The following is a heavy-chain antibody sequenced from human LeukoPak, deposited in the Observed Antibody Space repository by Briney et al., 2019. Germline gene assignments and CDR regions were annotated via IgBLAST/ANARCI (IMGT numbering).Heavy chain of an antibody. CDR3: AKDREYSSSPGLDD. CDR1: GFTFDDYA. J-gene: IGHJ4*02. Sequence: SGRSLRLSCAASGFTFDDYAMQWVRQAPGKGLEWVSGISWNSGSIGYADSVKGRFTISRDNAKNSLYLQMNSLRAEDTALYYCAKDREYSSSPGLDDWGQGTLVTVSS. V-gene: IGHV3-9*01. CDR2: ISWNSGSI. D-gene: IGHD6-6*01.